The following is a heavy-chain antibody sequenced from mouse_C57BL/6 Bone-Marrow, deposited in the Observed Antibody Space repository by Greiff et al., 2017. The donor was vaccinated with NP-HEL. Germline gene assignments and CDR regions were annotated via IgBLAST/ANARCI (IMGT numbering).Heavy chain of an antibody. CDR2: IYPRSGNT. D-gene: IGHD1-1*01. Sequence: QVQLQQSGAELARPGASVKLSCKASGYTFTSYGISWVKQRTGQGLEWIGEIYPRSGNTYYNEKFKGKATLTADKSSSTAYMELRSLTSEDSAVYFCARWRVGGSSYAMDYWGQGTSVTVSS. CDR3: ARWRVGGSSYAMDY. J-gene: IGHJ4*01. V-gene: IGHV1-81*01. CDR1: GYTFTSYG.